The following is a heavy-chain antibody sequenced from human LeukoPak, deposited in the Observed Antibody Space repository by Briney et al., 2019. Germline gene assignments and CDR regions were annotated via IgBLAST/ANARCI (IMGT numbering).Heavy chain of an antibody. J-gene: IGHJ4*02. Sequence: PGGSLRLSCATSGFTFSSYWMHWVRQAPGKGLVWVSRINSDGSNTTYADSVKGRFTISRDNAKRTLYLQMNSLRVEDTTVYYCARGYSYGYRIDYWGQGTLVPVSS. CDR2: INSDGSNT. CDR3: ARGYSYGYRIDY. D-gene: IGHD5-18*01. CDR1: GFTFSSYW. V-gene: IGHV3-74*03.